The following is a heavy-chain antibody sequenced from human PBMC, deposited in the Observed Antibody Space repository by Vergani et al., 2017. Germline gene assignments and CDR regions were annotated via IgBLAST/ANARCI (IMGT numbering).Heavy chain of an antibody. CDR1: GYTFTSYG. CDR3: ARSILSSSWYDTLDY. CDR2: ISAYNGNT. D-gene: IGHD6-13*01. V-gene: IGHV1-18*01. J-gene: IGHJ4*02. Sequence: QVQLVQSGAEVKKPGASVKVSCKASGYTFTSYGISWVRQAPGQGLEWMGWISAYNGNTNYAQKLQGRVTMTTDTSTSTAYMELSSLRSEDTAVYYCARSILSSSWYDTLDYWGQGTLVTVSS.